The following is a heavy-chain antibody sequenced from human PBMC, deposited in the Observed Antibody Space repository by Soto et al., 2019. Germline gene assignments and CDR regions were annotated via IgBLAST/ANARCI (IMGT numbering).Heavy chain of an antibody. J-gene: IGHJ4*02. CDR1: GGSTSSGAHY. Sequence: TLSLTCSVSGGSTSSGAHYWSWIRQPPGKGLEWIGYIYYSGTTYHNPSLKSRVTISVDTSKNQFSLKLSSVTAADTAVYYCARVWSGYYKFDSWGQGTLVTVSS. CDR3: ARVWSGYYKFDS. CDR2: IYYSGTT. V-gene: IGHV4-30-4*01. D-gene: IGHD3-3*01.